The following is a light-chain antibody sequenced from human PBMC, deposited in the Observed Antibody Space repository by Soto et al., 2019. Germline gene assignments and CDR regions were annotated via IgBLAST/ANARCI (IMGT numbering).Light chain of an antibody. CDR1: QSVSSN. V-gene: IGKV3-15*01. Sequence: EVVMTQSPATLSVSPGERAALSCRASQSVSSNLAWYQQKPGQVPRLFIYGASTRATGIPARFSGSGSGTEFTLTISSLQSEDFAVYYCQQYNNWPLTFGGGTKVEIK. CDR2: GAS. J-gene: IGKJ4*01. CDR3: QQYNNWPLT.